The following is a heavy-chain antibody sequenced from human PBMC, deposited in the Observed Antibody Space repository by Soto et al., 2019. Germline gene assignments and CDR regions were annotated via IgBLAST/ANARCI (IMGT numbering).Heavy chain of an antibody. V-gene: IGHV1-69*01. CDR1: GGTFSKDA. Sequence: QVQLVQSGAEVKKPGSSVTVSCKTSGGTFSKDAINWVRQAPGQGLEWMGLLIHVFGSPIYAQKFQGRIMITADESTSTAFMDLSSLRSEDTAVYYCTRVLGYTFEPGKTRYYAMDVWGQGTTVSVSS. CDR3: TRVLGYTFEPGKTRYYAMDV. J-gene: IGHJ6*02. CDR2: LIHVFGSP. D-gene: IGHD5-18*01.